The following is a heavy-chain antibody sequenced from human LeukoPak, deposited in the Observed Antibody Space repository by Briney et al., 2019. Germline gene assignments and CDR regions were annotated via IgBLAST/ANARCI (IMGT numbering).Heavy chain of an antibody. CDR1: GGSFSGYY. D-gene: IGHD5-12*01. V-gene: IGHV4-59*01. Sequence: SETLSLTCAVYGGSFSGYYWSWIRQPPGKGLEWIGYIYYSGSTNYNPSLKSRVTISVDTSKNQFSLKLSSVTAADTAVYYCARGYEGPFDYWGQGTLVTVSS. CDR3: ARGYEGPFDY. CDR2: IYYSGST. J-gene: IGHJ4*02.